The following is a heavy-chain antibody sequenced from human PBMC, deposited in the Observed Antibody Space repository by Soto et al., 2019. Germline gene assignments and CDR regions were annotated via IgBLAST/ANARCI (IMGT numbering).Heavy chain of an antibody. CDR1: GYTFTSYD. D-gene: IGHD3-10*01. V-gene: IGHV1-8*01. J-gene: IGHJ5*02. CDR2: MNPNSGNT. Sequence: QVQLVQSGAEVKKPGASVKVSCKASGYTFTSYDINWVRQATGQGLEWMGWMNPNSGNTGYAQKFQGRVTRTRNTSISTAYMELSSLRSEDTAVYYCARGGRAGSGNPMAWFDPWGQGTLVTVSS. CDR3: ARGGRAGSGNPMAWFDP.